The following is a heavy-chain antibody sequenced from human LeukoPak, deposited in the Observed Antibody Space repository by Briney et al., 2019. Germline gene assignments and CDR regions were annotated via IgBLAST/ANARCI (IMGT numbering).Heavy chain of an antibody. CDR2: IIPIFGSA. D-gene: IGHD2-15*01. V-gene: IGHV1-69*05. CDR3: ARLVASGGHVWFDP. Sequence: ASVTVSCMASGDILNSYSISWVRQAPGQPLEWMGGIIPIFGSANYAQKFQGRVTITTNESTSTAYMELRSLRSEDTAVYYCARLVASGGHVWFDPWGQGTLVTVSS. CDR1: GDILNSYS. J-gene: IGHJ5*02.